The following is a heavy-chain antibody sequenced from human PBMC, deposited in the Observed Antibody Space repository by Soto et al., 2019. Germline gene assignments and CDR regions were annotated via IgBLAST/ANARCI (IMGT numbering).Heavy chain of an antibody. J-gene: IGHJ4*02. D-gene: IGHD1-26*01. V-gene: IGHV1-69*01. CDR2: ISPIFGTP. CDR3: ARVVVGIRLSLDY. CDR1: GGTFSSYT. Sequence: QVQLVQSGAEVKKPGSSVTVSCKASGGTFSSYTISWVRQAPGQGLEWMAGISPIFGTPIYAQKFQDRVTITADDSTMTAYMDMNRLTSEDTAVYYCARVVVGIRLSLDYWGQGTLVTISS.